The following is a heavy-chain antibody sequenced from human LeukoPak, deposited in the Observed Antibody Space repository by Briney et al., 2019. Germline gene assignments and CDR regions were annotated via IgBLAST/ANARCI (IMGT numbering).Heavy chain of an antibody. CDR1: GFTFSSSA. V-gene: IGHV3-23*01. CDR2: ISDNGGKT. D-gene: IGHD2-8*01. J-gene: IGHJ4*02. Sequence: GGSLRLPCAASGFTFSSSAISWVRQAPGKGLEWVSAISDNGGKTYYADSVKGRFTISRDNSKNTLYLQMNSLRAEDTAVYYCAKDRMVYEDWVRGTLVTVSS. CDR3: AKDRMVYED.